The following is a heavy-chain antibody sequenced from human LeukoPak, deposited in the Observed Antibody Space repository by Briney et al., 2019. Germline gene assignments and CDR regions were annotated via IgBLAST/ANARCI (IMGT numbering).Heavy chain of an antibody. V-gene: IGHV4-39*01. CDR3: ARLAQGSGSYGFDY. CDR2: IYYSGST. D-gene: IGHD3-10*01. Sequence: SETLSLTCTVSGGSISSGGHYWVWIRQPPGKGLEWIATIYYSGSTYYNPSLKSRVTISVDTSKNQFSLKLSSMTAADTAVYYCARLAQGSGSYGFDYWGQGTLVTVSS. J-gene: IGHJ4*02. CDR1: GGSISSGGHY.